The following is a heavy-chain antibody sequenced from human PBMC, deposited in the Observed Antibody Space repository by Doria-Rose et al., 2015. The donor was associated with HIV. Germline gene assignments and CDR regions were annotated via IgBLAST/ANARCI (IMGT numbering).Heavy chain of an antibody. CDR2: LNVGNGDT. J-gene: IGHJ4*02. Sequence: QRLGWMGWLNVGNGDTRYSRKFQDRVTITSDTSANTGYMALSSLRSEDTAVYYCARIHSLSSSSLGHWGQGTLVTVSS. V-gene: IGHV1-3*01. D-gene: IGHD6-13*01. CDR3: ARIHSLSSSSLGH.